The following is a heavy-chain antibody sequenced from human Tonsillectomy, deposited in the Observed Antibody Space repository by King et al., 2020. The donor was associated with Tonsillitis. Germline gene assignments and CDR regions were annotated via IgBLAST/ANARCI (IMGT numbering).Heavy chain of an antibody. Sequence: PLVASGGGVVQPGRSLRLSCAASGFPFRSYGIHWVRQAPGTLLEWVLLLSDDGNKKYYADSVMGRFTISQDNAKTTLYLQMNSLTADDTAVYYCAKSIGYGDYDYAMAVWGQGTTVTVS. V-gene: IGHV3-30*18. J-gene: IGHJ6*02. CDR1: GFPFRSYG. CDR3: AKSIGYGDYDYAMAV. D-gene: IGHD4-17*01. CDR2: LSDDGNKK.